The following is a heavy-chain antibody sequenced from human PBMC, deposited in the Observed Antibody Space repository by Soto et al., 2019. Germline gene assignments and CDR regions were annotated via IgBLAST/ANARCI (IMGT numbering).Heavy chain of an antibody. J-gene: IGHJ6*02. D-gene: IGHD5-18*01. CDR1: GGSISSGDYY. Sequence: QVQLQESGPGLVKPSQTLSLTCTVSGGSISSGDYYWSWIRQPPGKGLEWIGYIYYSGSTYYNPSLKGRVTISVDTSKNQFSLKLSSVTAADTAVYYCARASQSRQLYYYYYGMDVWGQGTTVTVSS. V-gene: IGHV4-30-4*01. CDR3: ARASQSRQLYYYYYGMDV. CDR2: IYYSGST.